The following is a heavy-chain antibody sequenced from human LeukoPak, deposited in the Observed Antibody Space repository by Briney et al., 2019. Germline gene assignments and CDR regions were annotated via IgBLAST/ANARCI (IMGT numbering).Heavy chain of an antibody. Sequence: PGGSLRLSCAASGFTFSSYSMNWVRQAPGKGLEWVSSISSSSSYIYYADSVKGRFTISRDNAKNSLYLQMNSLRAEDTAVYYCARIDQWLPTGDYWGQGTLVTVSS. CDR2: ISSSSSYI. CDR1: GFTFSSYS. CDR3: ARIDQWLPTGDY. D-gene: IGHD6-19*01. V-gene: IGHV3-21*01. J-gene: IGHJ4*02.